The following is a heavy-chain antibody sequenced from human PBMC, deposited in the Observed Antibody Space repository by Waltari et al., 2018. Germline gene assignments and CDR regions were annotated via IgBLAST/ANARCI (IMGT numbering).Heavy chain of an antibody. CDR1: GGSITTNSNY. V-gene: IGHV4-39*01. CDR3: ATYVGASIGTAAFDV. CDR2: ISYTGAT. D-gene: IGHD3-16*01. J-gene: IGHJ3*01. Sequence: QLHLQESGPGLVKPSETLSLTCRVSGGSITTNSNYWGWIRQPPGKGLEGAATISYTGATYNNPSLKSRVTISGDTSKNQFSLKLNSVTAADTAVYYCATYVGASIGTAAFDVWGQGTMVTVSS.